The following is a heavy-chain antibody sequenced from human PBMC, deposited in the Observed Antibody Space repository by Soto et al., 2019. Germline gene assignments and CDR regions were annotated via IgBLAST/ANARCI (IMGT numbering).Heavy chain of an antibody. CDR2: IYHSGST. D-gene: IGHD2-15*01. J-gene: IGHJ5*02. CDR1: GGSISSGGYS. Sequence: PSETLSLTCAVSGGSISSGGYSWSWIRQPPGKGLEWIGYIYHSGSTYYSPSLKSRVTISVDRSKNQFSLKLSSVTAADTAVYYCARARLGYCSGGSCPYNWFDPWGQGTLVTVSS. CDR3: ARARLGYCSGGSCPYNWFDP. V-gene: IGHV4-30-2*01.